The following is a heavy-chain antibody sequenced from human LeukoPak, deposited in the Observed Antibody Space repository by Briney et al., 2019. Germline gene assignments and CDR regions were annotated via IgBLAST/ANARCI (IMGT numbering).Heavy chain of an antibody. Sequence: SVKVSCKASGGTFSSYAISWVRQAPGQGLEWMGRIIPILGIANYAQKFQGRVTITANKSTSTAYMELSSLRSEDTAVYYCAREGRLVTFYYWGQGTLVAVSS. D-gene: IGHD3-9*01. CDR2: IIPILGIA. CDR1: GGTFSSYA. V-gene: IGHV1-69*04. J-gene: IGHJ4*02. CDR3: AREGRLVTFYY.